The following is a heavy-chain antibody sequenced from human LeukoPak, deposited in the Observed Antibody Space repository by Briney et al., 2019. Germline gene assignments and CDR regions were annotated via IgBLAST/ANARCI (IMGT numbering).Heavy chain of an antibody. J-gene: IGHJ4*02. V-gene: IGHV6-1*01. CDR2: TYYRSKWYS. D-gene: IGHD3-10*01. CDR1: GDSVSGNSVA. CDR3: ARGFMSYLDF. Sequence: SQTLSLTCAISGDSVSGNSVAWNWIRQSPSRGLEWLGRTYYRSKWYSDYAVSVKSRITINPDTSKNQFSLQLNSATPEDTAIYLCARGFMSYLDFWGQGTLVTVSS.